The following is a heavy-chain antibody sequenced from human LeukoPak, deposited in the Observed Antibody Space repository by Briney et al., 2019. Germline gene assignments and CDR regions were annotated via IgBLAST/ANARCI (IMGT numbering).Heavy chain of an antibody. J-gene: IGHJ4*02. CDR2: ISSSSTI. Sequence: GGSLRLSCAASGFTFSSYSMNWVRQAPGKGLEWVSYISSSSTIYYADSVKGRFTISRDNAKNSLYLQMNSLRAEDTALYYCAKDDYCSSTSCYAGSGNSWGQGTLVTVSS. V-gene: IGHV3-48*04. CDR3: AKDDYCSSTSCYAGSGNS. CDR1: GFTFSSYS. D-gene: IGHD2-2*01.